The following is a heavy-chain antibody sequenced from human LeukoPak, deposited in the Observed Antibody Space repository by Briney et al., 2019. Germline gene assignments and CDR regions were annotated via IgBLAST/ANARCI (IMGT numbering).Heavy chain of an antibody. J-gene: IGHJ4*02. CDR3: ARQNDRSHDY. CDR1: GGSFNSDF. V-gene: IGHV4-34*01. Sequence: SETLSLTCAVYGGSFNSDFWSWIRQVPGKGLEWIAELNEGGGTNYNASLKSRVTISVDTSKNQFSLNVSSVTAADTAVYYCARQNDRSHDYWGQGTLVTVSS. CDR2: LNEGGGT. D-gene: IGHD1-1*01.